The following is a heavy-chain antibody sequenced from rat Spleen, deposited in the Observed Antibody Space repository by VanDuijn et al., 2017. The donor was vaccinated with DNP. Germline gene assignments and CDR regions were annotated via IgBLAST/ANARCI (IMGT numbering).Heavy chain of an antibody. Sequence: EVRLLESGGGLVQPGRSMKLSCTASGFIFSSFPMAWVRQAPTKGLEWVASISLSGGSTYYRDSVKGQFTVSRDNAKSTLYLQMDSLRSEDTATYYCVRWNSGHFDYWGQGVMVTVSS. CDR2: ISLSGGST. CDR3: VRWNSGHFDY. V-gene: IGHV5-46*01. J-gene: IGHJ2*01. D-gene: IGHD4-3*01. CDR1: GFIFSSFP.